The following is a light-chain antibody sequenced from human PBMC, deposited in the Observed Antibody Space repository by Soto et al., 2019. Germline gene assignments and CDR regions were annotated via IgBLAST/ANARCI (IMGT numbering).Light chain of an antibody. CDR2: SNN. J-gene: IGLJ2*01. V-gene: IGLV1-44*01. CDR1: SSNIGSNT. Sequence: QSVLTQPPSASGTPGQRVTISCSGSSSNIGSNTVHWYQQLPGTAPKLLIYSNNQRPSGVPDRFSGSKSGTSASLAISGLQSEDEADYYCAAWDDSLNGPDVVFGGGTKVTVL. CDR3: AAWDDSLNGPDVV.